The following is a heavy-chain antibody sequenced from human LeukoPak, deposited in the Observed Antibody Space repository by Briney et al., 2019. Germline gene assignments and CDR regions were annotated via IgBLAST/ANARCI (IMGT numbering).Heavy chain of an antibody. J-gene: IGHJ4*02. CDR1: GFTFSSHA. CDR3: AKEPNGYSYGYPYYFDY. D-gene: IGHD5-18*01. V-gene: IGHV3-23*01. Sequence: GGSLRLSCAASGFTFSSHAMSWVRQAPGKGLEWVSAISGSGGSTYYADSVKGRFTISRDNSKNTLYLQMNSLRAEDTAVYYCAKEPNGYSYGYPYYFDYWGQGNLVTVSS. CDR2: ISGSGGST.